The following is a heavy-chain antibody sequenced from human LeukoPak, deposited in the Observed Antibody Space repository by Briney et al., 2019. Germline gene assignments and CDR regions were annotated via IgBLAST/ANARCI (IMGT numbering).Heavy chain of an antibody. Sequence: GASVKVSCKASGYTFTSYYMHWVRQAPGQGLEWMGRINPSGGSTSYAQKFQGRVTMTRDTSTSTGYMELSSLRSEDTAVYYCARGAVVATFGLDNWGQGTLVTVSS. V-gene: IGHV1-46*01. D-gene: IGHD5-12*01. CDR2: INPSGGST. CDR3: ARGAVVATFGLDN. CDR1: GYTFTSYY. J-gene: IGHJ4*02.